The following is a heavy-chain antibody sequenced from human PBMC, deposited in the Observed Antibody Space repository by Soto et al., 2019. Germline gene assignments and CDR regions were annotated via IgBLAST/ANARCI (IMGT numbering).Heavy chain of an antibody. D-gene: IGHD2-2*01. CDR3: AKSPAAATLNWFDP. Sequence: GSLRLSCAASGFNFKNYGVNWVRQAPGKGLEWVAGISGSGDSTYYGDSVKGRFTISRDNSLHTVYLQMDGLRADDTAICYCAKSPAAATLNWFDPWGQGTLVTVSS. CDR1: GFNFKNYG. CDR2: ISGSGDST. V-gene: IGHV3-23*01. J-gene: IGHJ5*02.